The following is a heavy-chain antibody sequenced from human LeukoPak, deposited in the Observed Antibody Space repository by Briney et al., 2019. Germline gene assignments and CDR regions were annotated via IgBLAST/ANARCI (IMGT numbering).Heavy chain of an antibody. V-gene: IGHV3-7*01. Sequence: GGSLRLSCTASGFPFCKYWMSWVRQAPGKGPEWVANMKQDGSEIYYVDSVKGRFTISRDNAKNSLYLEMNNLRAEDTAVYYCVRDKITGPTILDYWGQGTLVTVSS. CDR3: VRDKITGPTILDY. J-gene: IGHJ4*02. CDR2: MKQDGSEI. CDR1: GFPFCKYW. D-gene: IGHD1-7*01.